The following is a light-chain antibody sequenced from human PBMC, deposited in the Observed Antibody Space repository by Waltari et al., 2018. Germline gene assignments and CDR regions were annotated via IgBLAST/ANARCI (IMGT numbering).Light chain of an antibody. Sequence: IVMTQSPDSLAVSLGERATITCKSSQSLLYRPNNKKDLAWYQQKPGQPPNLPSSYASTRESGVPDRISGSGSGTDFTLTISSLQAEDVAVYFCQQSYTSPFTFGGGTKVEL. V-gene: IGKV4-1*01. CDR3: QQSYTSPFT. J-gene: IGKJ4*01. CDR2: YAS. CDR1: QSLLYRPNNKKD.